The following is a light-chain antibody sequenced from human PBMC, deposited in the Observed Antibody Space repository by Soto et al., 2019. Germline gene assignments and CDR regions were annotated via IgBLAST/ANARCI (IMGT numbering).Light chain of an antibody. Sequence: DIQMTQSPSSLSASVGDRVTITCRASQSIRVYLNWYQQKPGKAPQVLIYGGSALQSGVPSRFSGSGSGTDFTLTISSLQPEDFASYFCQQSYNIPFTFGPGTRVDI. V-gene: IGKV1-39*01. J-gene: IGKJ3*01. CDR2: GGS. CDR3: QQSYNIPFT. CDR1: QSIRVY.